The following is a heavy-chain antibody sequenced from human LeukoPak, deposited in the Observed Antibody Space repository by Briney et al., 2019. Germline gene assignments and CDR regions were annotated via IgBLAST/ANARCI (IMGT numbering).Heavy chain of an antibody. J-gene: IGHJ4*02. D-gene: IGHD6-13*01. CDR1: GGSISSYY. V-gene: IGHV4-59*08. Sequence: SETLSVTCTVSGGSISSYYWSWIRQPPGNGLEWIGYIYYSGSTNYNPSLKSRVTISVDTSKNQFSLKLSSVTAADTAVYYCARGYSSSWFLSWGQGTLVTVSS. CDR3: ARGYSSSWFLS. CDR2: IYYSGST.